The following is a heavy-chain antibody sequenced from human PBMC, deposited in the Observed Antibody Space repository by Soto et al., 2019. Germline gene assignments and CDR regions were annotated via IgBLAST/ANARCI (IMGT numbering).Heavy chain of an antibody. CDR2: ISYDGSNT. J-gene: IGHJ6*02. D-gene: IGHD1-1*01. V-gene: IGHV3-30*18. Sequence: GGSIRLSCAASGFTFSSYGMHWVRQAPGKGLEWVAVISYDGSNTYYADSVTGRFTISRDNSENTLYLQMNSLRAYDTAVYHCAEGQRGTNYYYCMDVWGQGTTFTVSS. CDR3: AEGQRGTNYYYCMDV. CDR1: GFTFSSYG.